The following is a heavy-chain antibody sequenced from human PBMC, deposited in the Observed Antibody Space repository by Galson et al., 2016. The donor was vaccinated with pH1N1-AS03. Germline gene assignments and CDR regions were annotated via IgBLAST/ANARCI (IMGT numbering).Heavy chain of an antibody. CDR3: ASSPDYSDTSVYYGTAY. CDR2: LIPIFHTP. D-gene: IGHD3-22*01. Sequence: SVKVSCKASEGTFSNFGISWVRQAPGQGLEWVGGLIPIFHTPNYAQKFQGRVTIIADKSTSTAYMELRSLTSEDTAVYYCASSPDYSDTSVYYGTAYWGQGTLVTVSS. J-gene: IGHJ4*02. V-gene: IGHV1-69*06. CDR1: EGTFSNFG.